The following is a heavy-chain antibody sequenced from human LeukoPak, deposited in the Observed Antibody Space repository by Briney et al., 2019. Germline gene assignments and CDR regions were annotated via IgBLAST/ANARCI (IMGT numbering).Heavy chain of an antibody. D-gene: IGHD3-10*01. CDR1: GGTFSSYT. CDR3: ARDQRSLGSGSPNWFDP. Sequence: GSSVKVSCKASGGTFSSYTISWVRQAPGQGLEWMGRIIPILGIANYAQKFQGRVTITADKSTSTAYMELSSLRSEDTAVYYCARDQRSLGSGSPNWFDPWGQGTLVTVSS. CDR2: IIPILGIA. V-gene: IGHV1-69*04. J-gene: IGHJ5*02.